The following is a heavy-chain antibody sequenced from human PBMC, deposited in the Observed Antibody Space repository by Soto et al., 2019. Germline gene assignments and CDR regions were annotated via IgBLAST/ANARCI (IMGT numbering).Heavy chain of an antibody. V-gene: IGHV3-33*01. D-gene: IGHD6-19*01. Sequence: QVQLVESGGGVVQPGRSLRLSCAAFGFSLSTYGMYWVREAPGKGLEWVAVMWHDGSNKYYADSVKGRFTISRDNSKNTLYLQMNSLRAEDTAVYYCAREQQWVVYGASDIWGQGTMVTVSS. CDR2: MWHDGSNK. CDR3: AREQQWVVYGASDI. CDR1: GFSLSTYG. J-gene: IGHJ3*02.